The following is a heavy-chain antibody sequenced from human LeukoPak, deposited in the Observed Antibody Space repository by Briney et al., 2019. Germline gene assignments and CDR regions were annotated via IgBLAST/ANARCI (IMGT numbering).Heavy chain of an antibody. Sequence: SETLSLTCTVSGGSTSSDYWSWIRQSPGKGLERVGYVYNSGDAGKNPSLKSRVTILLDTSKNQCSLKLTSVSAADTAVYYCARLKLGAYFDLWGRGTLVTVSS. CDR1: GGSTSSDY. V-gene: IGHV4-59*08. D-gene: IGHD3-16*01. J-gene: IGHJ2*01. CDR2: VYNSGDA. CDR3: ARLKLGAYFDL.